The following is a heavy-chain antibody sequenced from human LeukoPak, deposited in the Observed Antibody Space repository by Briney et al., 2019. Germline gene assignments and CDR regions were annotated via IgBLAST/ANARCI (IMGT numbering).Heavy chain of an antibody. CDR1: GGSISSGGYY. V-gene: IGHV4-31*03. Sequence: SETLSLTCTVSGGSISSGGYYWSWIRQHPGKGLEWIGYIYYSGSTYYNPSLKSRVTISVDTSKNQFSLKLSSVTAADMAVYYCARSGSWYAGGPFDYWGQGTLVTVSS. CDR2: IYYSGST. J-gene: IGHJ4*02. D-gene: IGHD6-13*01. CDR3: ARSGSWYAGGPFDY.